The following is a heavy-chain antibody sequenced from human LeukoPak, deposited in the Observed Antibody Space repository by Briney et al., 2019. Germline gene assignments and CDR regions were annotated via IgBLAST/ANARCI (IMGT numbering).Heavy chain of an antibody. J-gene: IGHJ4*02. D-gene: IGHD4-17*01. V-gene: IGHV3-66*01. CDR2: TYCFCCT. CDR1: GFTFSSYA. Sequence: GGSLRQSRTASGFTFSSYAIHCVRPPRWRGREWVSVTYCFCCTYYVDSGKGRFTVSSDNSKNSLYLQMNRLNAEDTAVYYCASTFYGDSPPYWGQGTLVTVSS. CDR3: ASTFYGDSPPY.